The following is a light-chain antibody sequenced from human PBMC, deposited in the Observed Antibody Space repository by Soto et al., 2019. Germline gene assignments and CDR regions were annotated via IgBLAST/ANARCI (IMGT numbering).Light chain of an antibody. J-gene: IGKJ5*01. CDR1: QTVSSY. CDR3: QQRRT. CDR2: DAS. V-gene: IGKV3-11*01. Sequence: EIVLTQSPATLSLSPGERATLSCRASQTVSSYLAWYQQKPGQAPRLLVYDASDRATGIPARFSGSGSGTDFTLTISSLEPEDFEVYYCQQRRTFGQGTRLEIK.